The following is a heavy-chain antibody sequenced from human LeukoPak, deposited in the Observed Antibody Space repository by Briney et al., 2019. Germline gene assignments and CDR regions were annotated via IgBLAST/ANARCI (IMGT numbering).Heavy chain of an antibody. CDR2: ISSNGGST. J-gene: IGHJ4*02. Sequence: GGSLRLSCAASGFTFSSYAMHWVRQAPGKGLEYVSAISSNGGSTYYANSVKGRFTISRDNSKNTLYLQMGSLRAEDMAVYYCARRGSGSHYFDYWGQGTLVTVSS. D-gene: IGHD3-10*01. CDR1: GFTFSSYA. CDR3: ARRGSGSHYFDY. V-gene: IGHV3-64*01.